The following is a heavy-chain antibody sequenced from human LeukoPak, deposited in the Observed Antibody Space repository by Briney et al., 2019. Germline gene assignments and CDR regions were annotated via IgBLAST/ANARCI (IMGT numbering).Heavy chain of an antibody. CDR1: GDSISNFY. V-gene: IGHV4-59*01. CDR2: IHYSGNS. Sequence: SETLSLTCSVSGDSISNFYWNWIRQPPGKRLEWIGNIHYSGNSNYNPSLKSRVTISVDTSKNQFSLKVTSVTAADTAVYYCARGHDGVVGWFAPWGRGTLVTVSS. CDR3: ARGHDGVVGWFAP. J-gene: IGHJ5*02. D-gene: IGHD2-15*01.